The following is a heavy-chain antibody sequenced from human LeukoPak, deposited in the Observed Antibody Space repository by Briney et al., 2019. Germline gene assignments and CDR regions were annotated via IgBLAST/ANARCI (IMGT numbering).Heavy chain of an antibody. CDR1: GYTLTELS. D-gene: IGHD1-26*01. Sequence: ASVKVSCKVSGYTLTELSMHWVRQAPGKGLEWMGGFDPEDGETIYAQKFQGRVTMTEDTSTDTAYMELSSLRSEDTAVYYCATISRFSGGYRVPKFDPWGQGTLVTVSS. CDR3: ATISRFSGGYRVPKFDP. CDR2: FDPEDGET. J-gene: IGHJ5*02. V-gene: IGHV1-24*01.